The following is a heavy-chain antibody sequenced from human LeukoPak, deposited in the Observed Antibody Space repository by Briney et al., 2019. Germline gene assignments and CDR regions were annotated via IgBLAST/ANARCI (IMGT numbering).Heavy chain of an antibody. J-gene: IGHJ5*02. D-gene: IGHD5-24*01. Sequence: SETLSLTCTVSGGSISSYYWSWIRQPPGKGLEWIGYIYYSGSTNYNPSLKSRVTISVDTSKNQFSLKLSSVTAADTAVYYCARHSRGDGYNHWGQGTLVTVSS. CDR2: IYYSGST. CDR3: ARHSRGDGYNH. CDR1: GGSISSYY. V-gene: IGHV4-59*08.